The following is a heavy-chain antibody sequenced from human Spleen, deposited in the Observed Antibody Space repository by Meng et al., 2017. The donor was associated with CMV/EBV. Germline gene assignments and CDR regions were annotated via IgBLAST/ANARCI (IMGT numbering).Heavy chain of an antibody. CDR1: GGSISSVNW. Sequence: SETLSLTCVVSGGSISSVNWWTWVRQAPGKGLEWIGEIYHSGTTNYNPSLKSRVTISVDKSKNQFSLRLISVIAADTAVYYCATDPRVYTNTWGTDYWGPGTLVTVSS. V-gene: IGHV4-4*02. D-gene: IGHD2-8*01. J-gene: IGHJ4*02. CDR2: IYHSGTT. CDR3: ATDPRVYTNTWGTDY.